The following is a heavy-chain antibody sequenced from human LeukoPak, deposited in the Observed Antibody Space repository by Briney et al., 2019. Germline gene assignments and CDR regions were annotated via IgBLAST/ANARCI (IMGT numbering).Heavy chain of an antibody. V-gene: IGHV3-7*01. CDR3: AKVQIGENYGYEDY. CDR2: INQDGSGK. J-gene: IGHJ4*02. Sequence: GGSLRLSCAVSGFTFSSYWMSWVRQAPGKGLEWVASINQDGSGKYYVDSVKGRFTISRDNAKNSLYLQMNSLRAEDTAVYYCAKVQIGENYGYEDYGGQGPLVRVSS. CDR1: GFTFSSYW. D-gene: IGHD3-10*01.